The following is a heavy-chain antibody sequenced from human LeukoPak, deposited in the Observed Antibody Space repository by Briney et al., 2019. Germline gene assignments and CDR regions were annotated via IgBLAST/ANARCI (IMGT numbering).Heavy chain of an antibody. V-gene: IGHV4-4*07. D-gene: IGHD1-1*01. CDR1: GGSFSGYY. CDR2: IYTSGST. J-gene: IGHJ6*03. Sequence: SETLSLTCAVYGGSFSGYYWSWIRQPAGKGLEWIGRIYTSGSTNYNPSLKSRVTISVDKSKNQFSLKLSSVTAADTAVYYCARDTTPDGYYYYYMDVWGKGTTVTVSS. CDR3: ARDTTPDGYYYYYMDV.